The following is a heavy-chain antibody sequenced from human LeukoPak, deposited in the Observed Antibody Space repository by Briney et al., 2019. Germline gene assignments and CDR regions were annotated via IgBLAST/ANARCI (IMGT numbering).Heavy chain of an antibody. CDR3: AHRRGVTQKWFDL. V-gene: IGHV2-5*01. D-gene: IGHD2-21*02. CDR2: IYWNDDK. J-gene: IGHJ5*02. Sequence: EAGPTLIKPTPPLTLTFTFSGFSLGTHAGSGGWIRQPPEKALEWLTLIYWNDDKSYSPSLKSRLTITKDTSKNQVVLTLTNMDPVDTATYYCAHRRGVTQKWFDLWGQGTLVTVSS. CDR1: GFSLGTHAGS.